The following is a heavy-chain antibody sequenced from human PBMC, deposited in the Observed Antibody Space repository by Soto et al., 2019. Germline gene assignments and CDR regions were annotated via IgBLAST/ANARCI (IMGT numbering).Heavy chain of an antibody. D-gene: IGHD3-10*01. V-gene: IGHV1-18*04. J-gene: IGHJ4*02. CDR3: TRFGAHARH. Sequence: QVRLVQSGAEVQKPGASVKVSCKASGYTFTSYGISWVRQAPGQGLEWRGRISPNNGDTYYAQKFQGRVTMTTDPSTSTVYMDLTSLTSDDTAIYFCTRFGAHARHWGQGTLVTVSS. CDR1: GYTFTSYG. CDR2: ISPNNGDT.